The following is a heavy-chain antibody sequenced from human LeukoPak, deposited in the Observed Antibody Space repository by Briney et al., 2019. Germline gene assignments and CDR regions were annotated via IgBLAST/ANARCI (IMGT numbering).Heavy chain of an antibody. J-gene: IGHJ6*02. CDR2: ISGSGGST. CDR3: AKSPKTGIVGATIYYYYYGMDV. Sequence: QSGGSLRLSCAASGFTFSSYAMSWVRQAPGKGLEWVSAISGSGGSTYYADSVKGRFTISRDNSKNTLYLQMNSLRAEDTAVYYCAKSPKTGIVGATIYYYYYGMDVWGQGTTVTVSS. V-gene: IGHV3-23*01. D-gene: IGHD1-26*01. CDR1: GFTFSSYA.